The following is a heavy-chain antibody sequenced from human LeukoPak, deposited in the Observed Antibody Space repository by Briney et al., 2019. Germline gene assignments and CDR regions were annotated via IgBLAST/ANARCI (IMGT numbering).Heavy chain of an antibody. CDR2: ISYDGSNK. J-gene: IGHJ4*02. Sequence: GRSLRLSCAASGFTFSSYGMHWVRQAPGKGLEWVAVISYDGSNKYYADSVKGRFTISRDNSKNTLYLQMSSLRAEDTAVYYCARDPTEGGTFAYYFDYWGQGTLVTVSS. CDR3: ARDPTEGGTFAYYFDY. D-gene: IGHD1-26*01. V-gene: IGHV3-30*03. CDR1: GFTFSSYG.